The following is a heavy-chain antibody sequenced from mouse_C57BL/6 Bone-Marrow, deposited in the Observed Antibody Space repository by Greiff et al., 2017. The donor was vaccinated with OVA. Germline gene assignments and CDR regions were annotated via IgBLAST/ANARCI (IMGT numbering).Heavy chain of an antibody. D-gene: IGHD2-2*01. CDR1: GFSFNTYA. V-gene: IGHV10-1*01. Sequence: DVKLVESGGGLVQPKGSLKLSCAASGFSFNTYAMNWVRQAPGKGLEWVARIRSKSNNYATYYADSVKDRFTISRDDSESMLYLQMNNLKTEDTAMYYCGRHVYYGYDWYAMDYWGQGTSVTVSS. CDR3: GRHVYYGYDWYAMDY. J-gene: IGHJ4*01. CDR2: IRSKSNNYAT.